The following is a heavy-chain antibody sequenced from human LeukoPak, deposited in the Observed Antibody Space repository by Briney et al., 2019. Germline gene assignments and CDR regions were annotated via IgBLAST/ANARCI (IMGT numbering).Heavy chain of an antibody. CDR1: GFTFDDYA. D-gene: IGHD6-19*01. J-gene: IGHJ4*02. Sequence: GGSLRLSCAASGFTFDDYAMHWVRQAPGKGLEWVSGISWNSGSIGYADSVKGRFTISRDNAKNSLYLQMNSLRAEDTALYYCAKDMGYSSGWYDYWGQGTLVTVSS. CDR3: AKDMGYSSGWYDY. CDR2: ISWNSGSI. V-gene: IGHV3-9*01.